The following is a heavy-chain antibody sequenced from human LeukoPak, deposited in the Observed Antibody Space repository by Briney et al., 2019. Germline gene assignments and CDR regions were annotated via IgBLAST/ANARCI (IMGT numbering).Heavy chain of an antibody. CDR1: GFNFGGYY. J-gene: IGHJ4*02. Sequence: GESLKISCIASGFNFGGYYMGWIRQAPGKGLEWVSYISDDSYRTPYGDSVKGRFTISRDNAKNSLYLQMDNLRVEDTAVYYCARARGLGIGAHFDYWGQGTLVTVSS. V-gene: IGHV3-11*01. CDR2: ISDDSYRT. CDR3: ARARGLGIGAHFDY. D-gene: IGHD4-17*01.